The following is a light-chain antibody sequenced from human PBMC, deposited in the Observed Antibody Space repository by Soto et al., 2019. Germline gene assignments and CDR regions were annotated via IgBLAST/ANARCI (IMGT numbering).Light chain of an antibody. CDR3: QQYGSSPHT. V-gene: IGKV3-20*01. CDR2: GAS. Sequence: EIVLTQSPGTLSLSPGERATLSCRASQSVSSSYLAWYQQKPGQAPRLLIYGASSRATGIPDRFSGSGSGTEFTLTISILEPEDVAVYYCQQYGSSPHTFGQGTKVEI. J-gene: IGKJ1*01. CDR1: QSVSSSY.